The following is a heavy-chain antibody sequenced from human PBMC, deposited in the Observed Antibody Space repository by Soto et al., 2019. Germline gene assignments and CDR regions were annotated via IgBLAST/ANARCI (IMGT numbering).Heavy chain of an antibody. Sequence: QLQLQESGPGLVKPSETLSLTCTVSGGSVSSSSYYWGWIRQPPGKGLEWIGSIYYSGSTYDNPSLTSRVTISVDTSKSQSSLKLSSVPAANTAVYYCATHSYDFSHPNWFDPWGQGTLVTVSS. V-gene: IGHV4-39*01. CDR2: IYYSGST. CDR1: GGSVSSSSYY. CDR3: ATHSYDFSHPNWFDP. D-gene: IGHD3-3*01. J-gene: IGHJ5*02.